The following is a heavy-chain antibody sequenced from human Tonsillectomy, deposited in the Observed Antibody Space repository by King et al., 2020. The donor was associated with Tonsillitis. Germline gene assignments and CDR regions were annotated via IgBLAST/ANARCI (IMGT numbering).Heavy chain of an antibody. D-gene: IGHD3-10*01. CDR2: ISYDGSNK. V-gene: IGHV3-30*18. CDR1: GFTFSSYG. CDR3: AKVVPGARPPYYHYAMDV. Sequence: VQLVESGGGVVQPGRSLRLSCAASGFTFSSYGMHWVRQAPGKGLEWVAVISYDGSNKYYADSVKGRFTISRDNSKNTLYLQVNSLRAEDTAVYYCAKVVPGARPPYYHYAMDVWGQGTTVTVSS. J-gene: IGHJ6*02.